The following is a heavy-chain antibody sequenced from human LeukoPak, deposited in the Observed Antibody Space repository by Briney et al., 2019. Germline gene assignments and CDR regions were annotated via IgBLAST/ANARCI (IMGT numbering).Heavy chain of an antibody. V-gene: IGHV1-18*04. CDR3: ARDFFHGRCSGLSCFLLDY. D-gene: IGHD2-15*01. J-gene: IGHJ4*02. Sequence: ASVKVSCKASGYIFTRYGISWVRQAPGQGLEWMGWISAHYGNTNYAQKFQDRVTMTTDTSTNTAYMELRSLRPDDTAVYYCARDFFHGRCSGLSCFLLDYWGQESLVTVSS. CDR1: GYIFTRYG. CDR2: ISAHYGNT.